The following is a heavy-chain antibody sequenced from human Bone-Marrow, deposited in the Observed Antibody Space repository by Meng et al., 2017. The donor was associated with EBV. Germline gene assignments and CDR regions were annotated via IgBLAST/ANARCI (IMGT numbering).Heavy chain of an antibody. CDR2: IYHSGRT. V-gene: IGHV4-4*02. D-gene: IGHD1-26*01. J-gene: IGHJ4*02. Sequence: QAHLQESVPGPVKPSGPPFLPCVVSGGSTSSSNWWSWVRQPPGKGLEWIGEIYHSGRTNYNPSLKSRVTISVDKSKNQLSLKLSFVPAADTAVYYCARDLRETSGTFPFDYWGQGTLVTVSS. CDR1: GGSTSSSNW. CDR3: ARDLRETSGTFPFDY.